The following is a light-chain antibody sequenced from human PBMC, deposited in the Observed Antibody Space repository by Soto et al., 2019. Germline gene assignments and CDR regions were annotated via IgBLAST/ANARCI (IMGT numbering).Light chain of an antibody. CDR3: ASYTSSSTSVI. J-gene: IGLJ2*01. CDR1: SSDVGGSKY. V-gene: IGLV2-14*01. Sequence: QSALTQPASVSGSPGQSITISCTGTSSDVGGSKYVSWYQQHPDKAPKLIIFEVSNRPSGISSRFSGSKSGNTASLTISGLQAEDEADYYCASYTSSSTSVIFGRGTKLTVL. CDR2: EVS.